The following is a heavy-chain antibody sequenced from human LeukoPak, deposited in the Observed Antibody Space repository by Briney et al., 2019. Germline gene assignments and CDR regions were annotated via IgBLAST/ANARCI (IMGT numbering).Heavy chain of an antibody. CDR3: AKRPSDYGDYVTYFDY. V-gene: IGHV3-30*18. J-gene: IGHJ4*02. CDR2: ISDDGRNK. CDR1: GFSFISYG. Sequence: GGSLRLSCAASGFSFISYGMHWVRQAPGKGLEWVGVISDDGRNKKYGDSVKGRFTISRDNSKDTLYLQMNSLRDEDTAVYYCAKRPSDYGDYVTYFDYWGQGTLVTVSS. D-gene: IGHD4-17*01.